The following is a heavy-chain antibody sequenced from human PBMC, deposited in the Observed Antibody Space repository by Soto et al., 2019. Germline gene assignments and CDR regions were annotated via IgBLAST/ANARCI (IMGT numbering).Heavy chain of an antibody. CDR2: IIPILGTP. V-gene: IGHV1-69*08. CDR3: ARASKYCSSVSCRIGTPMDY. J-gene: IGHJ4*02. D-gene: IGHD2-15*01. Sequence: QVQLVQSGAEVKKPGSSVKVSCKASGGTFSSYTISWVRQAPGQGLEWMGRIIPILGTPTYAQKSQGRVTIIANKATSTASNEPSSLTCEDTAVYYSARASKYCSSVSCRIGTPMDYWAQGTLVAVSS. CDR1: GGTFSSYT.